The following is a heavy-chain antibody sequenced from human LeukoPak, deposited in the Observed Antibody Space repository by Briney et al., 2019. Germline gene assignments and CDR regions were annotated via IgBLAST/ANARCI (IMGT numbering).Heavy chain of an antibody. Sequence: GGSLRLSCAASGFTFSSYAMSWVRQAPGKGLEWVSAISGSGGSTYYADSVKGRFTISRDNSKNTLYLQMNSLRAEDTAVYYCAKDFFPGDPGIQKFFFYYRNGGLGPGTTVTVSS. V-gene: IGHV3-23*01. CDR3: AKDFFPGDPGIQKFFFYYRNGG. CDR2: ISGSGGST. CDR1: GFTFSSYA. J-gene: IGHJ6*02. D-gene: IGHD1-1*01.